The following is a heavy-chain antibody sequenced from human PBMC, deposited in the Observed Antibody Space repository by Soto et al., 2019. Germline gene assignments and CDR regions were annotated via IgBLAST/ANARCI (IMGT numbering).Heavy chain of an antibody. D-gene: IGHD2-2*02. CDR1: GYTFTSYG. Sequence: ASVKVSCKASGYTFTSYGISWVRQAPGQGLEWMGWISAYNGNTNYAQKLQGRVTMTTDTSTSTAYMELSSLRSEDTAVYYCARGVRVVPAAIYYYYGMDVWGQGTTVTVSS. J-gene: IGHJ6*02. V-gene: IGHV1-18*04. CDR3: ARGVRVVPAAIYYYYGMDV. CDR2: ISAYNGNT.